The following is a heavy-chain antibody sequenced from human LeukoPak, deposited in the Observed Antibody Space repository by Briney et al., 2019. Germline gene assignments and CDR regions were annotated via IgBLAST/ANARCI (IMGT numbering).Heavy chain of an antibody. V-gene: IGHV2-5*02. D-gene: IGHD2-21*02. CDR2: IYWDDDK. Sequence: SGPTLVNPTQTLTLTCTFSGFSLSTSGVGVGWIRQPPGKALEWLALIYWDDDKRYSPSLKSRLTITKDTSKNQVVLTMTNMDPVDTATYYCAHRVRVPYCGGDCYYFDYWGQGTLVTVSS. J-gene: IGHJ4*02. CDR3: AHRVRVPYCGGDCYYFDY. CDR1: GFSLSTSGVG.